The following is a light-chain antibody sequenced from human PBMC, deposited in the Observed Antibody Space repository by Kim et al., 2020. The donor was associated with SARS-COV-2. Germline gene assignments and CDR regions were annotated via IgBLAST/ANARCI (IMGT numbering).Light chain of an antibody. J-gene: IGLJ2*01. CDR3: AAWDDSLNALV. V-gene: IGLV1-36*01. CDR2: YDD. CDR1: SSNIGSNS. Sequence: QRVTISGSGSSSNIGSNSVSWYQHVPGKAPKLVIYYDDLVPSGASDRFSGSKSGTSASLAITGLQSEDEADYYCAAWDDSLNALVFGGGTQLTVL.